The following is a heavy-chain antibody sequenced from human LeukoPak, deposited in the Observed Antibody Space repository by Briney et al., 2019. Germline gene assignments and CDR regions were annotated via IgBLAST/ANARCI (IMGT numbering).Heavy chain of an antibody. J-gene: IGHJ4*02. V-gene: IGHV4-59*01. CDR2: IYYSGST. CDR1: GGSISSYY. Sequence: SETLSLTCTVSGGSISSYYWSWIRQPPGKGLEWIGYIYYSGSTNYNPSLKSRVTISVDTSKNQFSLKLSSVTAADTAVYYCARHGAYCTNGVCYDYWGQGTLVTVSS. CDR3: ARHGAYCTNGVCYDY. D-gene: IGHD2-8*01.